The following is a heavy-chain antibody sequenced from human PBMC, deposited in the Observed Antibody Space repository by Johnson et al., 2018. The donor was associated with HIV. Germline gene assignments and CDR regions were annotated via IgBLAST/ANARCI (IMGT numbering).Heavy chain of an antibody. V-gene: IGHV3-30*04. Sequence: QVQLVESGGGLVQPGGSLRLSCAASGFTFSSYAMHWVRQAPGKGLEWVAVISYDGSNKDYADSVKGRFTISRDNSKNTLYLQMHSLRAEDTAGYYCARQRRAGPFDAFDIWGQGIMVTVSS. CDR3: ARQRRAGPFDAFDI. J-gene: IGHJ3*02. CDR1: GFTFSSYA. CDR2: ISYDGSNK. D-gene: IGHD6-19*01.